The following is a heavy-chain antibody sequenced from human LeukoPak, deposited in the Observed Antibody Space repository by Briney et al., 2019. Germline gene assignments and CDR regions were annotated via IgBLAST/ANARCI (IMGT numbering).Heavy chain of an antibody. CDR1: GGSIRSSYYY. J-gene: IGHJ2*01. D-gene: IGHD3-22*01. CDR3: ARGVTMIVVVIHDWYFDL. V-gene: IGHV4-39*01. CDR2: IYDSGST. Sequence: SSETLSLTCTVSGGSIRSSYYYWGWIRQPPGKGLEWIGSIYDSGSTYYNPSLKSRVTISVDTSKNQFSLKLNSVTAADTAVYYCARGVTMIVVVIHDWYFDLWGRGTLVTVSS.